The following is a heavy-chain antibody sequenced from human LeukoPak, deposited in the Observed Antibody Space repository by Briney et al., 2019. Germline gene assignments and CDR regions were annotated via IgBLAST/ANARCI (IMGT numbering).Heavy chain of an antibody. CDR3: ARDPHYYDSSGYYDVGAFDI. CDR2: IYHSGST. CDR1: GYSINSGYY. V-gene: IGHV4-38-2*02. J-gene: IGHJ3*02. Sequence: SETLSLTCTVSGYSINSGYYWGWIRQPPGKGLEWIGSIYHSGSTYYNPSLKSRVTISVDTSKNQFSLKLSSVTAADTAVYYCARDPHYYDSSGYYDVGAFDIWGQGTMVTVSS. D-gene: IGHD3-22*01.